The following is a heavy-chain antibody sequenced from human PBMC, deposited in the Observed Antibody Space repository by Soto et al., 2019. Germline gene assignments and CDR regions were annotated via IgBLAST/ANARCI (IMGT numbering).Heavy chain of an antibody. CDR2: INHSGST. D-gene: IGHD3-10*01. Sequence: QVQLQQWGAGLLKPSETLSLTCAVYGGSFSGYYWSWIRQPPGKGLEWIGEINHSGSTNYNLSLKSRVTISVDTAKNQFSLKLSSVTAADTAVYYCARGRDYYGSGSYYNYDYWGQGTLVTVSS. J-gene: IGHJ4*02. CDR1: GGSFSGYY. V-gene: IGHV4-34*01. CDR3: ARGRDYYGSGSYYNYDY.